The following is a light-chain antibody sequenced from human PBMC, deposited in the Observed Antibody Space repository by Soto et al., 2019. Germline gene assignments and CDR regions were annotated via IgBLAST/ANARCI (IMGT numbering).Light chain of an antibody. Sequence: DVQMTQSPSSLSASIGDRVSMSCRASQSINTFLAWYQQKPGKVPKLLIYATSTLQSGVPSRFSGSGSGTDFTLTIDSLQPEDVATYYCKKCDSAPLTVGGGTKV. V-gene: IGKV1-27*01. CDR3: KKCDSAPLT. CDR1: QSINTF. J-gene: IGKJ4*01. CDR2: ATS.